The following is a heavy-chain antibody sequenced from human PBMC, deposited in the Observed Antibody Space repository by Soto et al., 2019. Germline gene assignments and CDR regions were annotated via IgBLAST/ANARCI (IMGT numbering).Heavy chain of an antibody. D-gene: IGHD6-13*01. J-gene: IGHJ5*02. Sequence: ASVKVSCKASGYTFTSYAMHWVRQAPGQRLEWMGWINAGNGNTKYSQKFQGRVTITRDTSASTAYMELSSLRSEDTAVYYCARDGIAAAAPLEWFDPWGQGTLVTVSS. CDR1: GYTFTSYA. CDR3: ARDGIAAAAPLEWFDP. CDR2: INAGNGNT. V-gene: IGHV1-3*01.